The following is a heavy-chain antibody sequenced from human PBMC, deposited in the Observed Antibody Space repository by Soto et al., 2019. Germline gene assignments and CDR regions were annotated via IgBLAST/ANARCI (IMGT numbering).Heavy chain of an antibody. J-gene: IGHJ4*02. CDR2: IYYSGST. Sequence: PSETLSLTSTVSGGSVSSGSYYWSWIRQPPGKGLEWIGYIYYSGSTNYNPSLKSRVTISVDTSKNQFSLKLSSVTAADTAVYYCARDPGYSSGWPTPYFDYWGQGTLVTVSS. CDR3: ARDPGYSSGWPTPYFDY. CDR1: GGSVSSGSYY. D-gene: IGHD6-19*01. V-gene: IGHV4-61*01.